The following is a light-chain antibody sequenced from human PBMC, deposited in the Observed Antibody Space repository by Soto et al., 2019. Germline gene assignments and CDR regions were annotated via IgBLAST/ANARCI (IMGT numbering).Light chain of an antibody. CDR3: QQYYSSPWT. Sequence: DIVMTQSPDSLAVSLGERATINCKSSQSVLYSPNNNNYLAWFQQKPGQPPKLLIYWASTRESGAPDRFSGSGSGTDFTLTISSLQAEDVAVYYCQQYYSSPWTSGQGTKVEIK. V-gene: IGKV4-1*01. J-gene: IGKJ1*01. CDR2: WAS. CDR1: QSVLYSPNNNNY.